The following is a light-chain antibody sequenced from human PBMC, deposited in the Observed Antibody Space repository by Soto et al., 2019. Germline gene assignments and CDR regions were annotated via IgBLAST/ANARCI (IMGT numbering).Light chain of an antibody. J-gene: IGKJ4*01. V-gene: IGKV1-27*01. CDR2: DAT. CDR3: QKYNSDPLT. CDR1: QGISNY. Sequence: DIQMTQSPSSLSASVGDRVTITCRASQGISNYLAWYQQKVGKAPQLLIYDATTLQSGVPSRFSGSGSGTDFTLTIASLQPEEVATYYCQKYNSDPLTFGGGTKVEIK.